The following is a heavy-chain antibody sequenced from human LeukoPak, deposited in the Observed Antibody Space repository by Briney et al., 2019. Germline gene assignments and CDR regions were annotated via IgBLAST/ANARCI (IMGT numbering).Heavy chain of an antibody. CDR1: GYTFTGYY. Sequence: GASVKVSCKASGYTFTGYYLHWVRQAPGQGLEWLGWINPNSGGTQYAQTFQGRVTMTRDTSISTAHMEVSGLRSDDTAVYYCARGIQLSSALYYYYYFMDVWGKGTTVTISS. J-gene: IGHJ6*03. CDR2: INPNSGGT. CDR3: ARGIQLSSALYYYYYFMDV. V-gene: IGHV1-2*02. D-gene: IGHD5-18*01.